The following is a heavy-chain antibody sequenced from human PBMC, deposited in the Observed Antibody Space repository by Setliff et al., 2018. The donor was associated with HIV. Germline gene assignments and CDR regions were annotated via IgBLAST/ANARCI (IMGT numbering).Heavy chain of an antibody. CDR2: ISAYNGNT. V-gene: IGHV1-18*01. Sequence: ASVKVSCKASGYTFTSYGISWVRQAPGQGLEWMGWISAYNGNTNYAQKLQGRVTITRDTSASTAYMELSSLRSEDTAVYYCARDSFGGEFTYYYYGMDVWGQGTTVTVSS. CDR1: GYTFTSYG. CDR3: ARDSFGGEFTYYYYGMDV. J-gene: IGHJ6*02. D-gene: IGHD3-10*01.